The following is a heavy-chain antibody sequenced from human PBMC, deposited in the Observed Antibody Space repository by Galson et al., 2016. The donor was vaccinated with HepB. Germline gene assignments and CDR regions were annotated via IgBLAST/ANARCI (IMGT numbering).Heavy chain of an antibody. V-gene: IGHV3-53*01. D-gene: IGHD2-15*01. Sequence: SLRLSCAASGITVSNNYMRWVRQAPGKGLEWVSLMYSLGTTHYADSVNGRFTISRDNSKNTLYLQMNGLRVEDTAMYYCARDPPAAGTATWAWGQGTLVTVSS. CDR3: ARDPPAAGTATWA. J-gene: IGHJ5*02. CDR2: MYSLGTT. CDR1: GITVSNNY.